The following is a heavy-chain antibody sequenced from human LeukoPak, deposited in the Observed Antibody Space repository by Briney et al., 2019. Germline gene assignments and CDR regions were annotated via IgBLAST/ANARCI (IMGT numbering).Heavy chain of an antibody. CDR3: ARGPKLFDY. Sequence: PGGSLRLSCAASGFTFTSNGMHWVRQAPGKGLEWVAVIWYDGSNKYYADSVKGRFTISRDNSKNTLYLQMNSLRAEDTAVYYCARGPKLFDYWSQGTLVTVSS. CDR1: GFTFTSNG. J-gene: IGHJ4*02. CDR2: IWYDGSNK. V-gene: IGHV3-33*01.